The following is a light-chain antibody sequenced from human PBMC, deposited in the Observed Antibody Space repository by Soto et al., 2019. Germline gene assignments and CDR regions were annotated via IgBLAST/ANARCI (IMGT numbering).Light chain of an antibody. J-gene: IGLJ2*01. CDR1: SSDVGGYHY. CDR3: SSYTSSSTVV. CDR2: EVS. Sequence: QSALTQPASVSGSPGQSITISCTGTSSDVGGYHYVSWYQQHPGKAPKLMIYEVSNRPSGVSNRFSGSKSGTTASLTISGLQAEDEADYYCSSYTSSSTVVFGGGTKVTVL. V-gene: IGLV2-14*01.